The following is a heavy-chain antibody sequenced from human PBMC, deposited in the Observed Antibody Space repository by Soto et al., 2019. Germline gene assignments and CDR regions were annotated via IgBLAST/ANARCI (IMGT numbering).Heavy chain of an antibody. CDR1: GYTFTSYG. D-gene: IGHD3-9*01. V-gene: IGHV1-18*01. CDR3: SRFYYDILIGYYGPCDY. Sequence: QGQLVQSGAEVKTPGSSVKVSCKASGYTFTSYGISWVRQAPGQGLEWMGWISAYNGNTNYAQKLQVRVTMTTDTFTSTAYMELSSLRSEDTAVYYCSRFYYDILIGYYGPCDYWGQGTLVTVSS. CDR2: ISAYNGNT. J-gene: IGHJ4*02.